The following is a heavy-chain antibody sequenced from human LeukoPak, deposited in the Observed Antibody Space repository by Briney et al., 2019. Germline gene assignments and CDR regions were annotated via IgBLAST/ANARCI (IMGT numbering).Heavy chain of an antibody. D-gene: IGHD3-10*01. Sequence: GGSLRLSCAASGFTVSSNYMSWVRQAPGKGLEWVTVIYSGGSTYYADSVKGRFTISRDNSKNTLYLQMNSLRAEDTAVYYCARSRYYGSGSYFWGQGTLVTVSS. J-gene: IGHJ4*02. CDR2: IYSGGST. CDR3: ARSRYYGSGSYF. V-gene: IGHV3-66*01. CDR1: GFTVSSNY.